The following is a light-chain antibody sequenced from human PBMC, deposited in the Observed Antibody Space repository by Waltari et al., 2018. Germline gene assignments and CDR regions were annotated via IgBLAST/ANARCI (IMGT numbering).Light chain of an antibody. Sequence: EIVLTQSQGTLSLSPGERATLSCRASQSVHNYLAWYQQKPGQAPRLLIYNALHRATGIPARFSGSGSGTDFTLTISRLQPEDFGVYYCQQRGNWITFGQGTRLEIK. V-gene: IGKV3-11*01. CDR3: QQRGNWIT. J-gene: IGKJ5*01. CDR2: NAL. CDR1: QSVHNY.